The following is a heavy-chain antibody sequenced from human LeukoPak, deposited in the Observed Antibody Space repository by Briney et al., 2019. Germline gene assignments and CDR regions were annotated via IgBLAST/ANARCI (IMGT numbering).Heavy chain of an antibody. J-gene: IGHJ4*02. CDR2: SYGSDT. Sequence: GGSLRLSCVASGFTISSDARTWVRQAPGRGVEWVSASYGSDTDYADSVRGRFTISRDDSKNTLYLQMYGLRVEDTAVYYCSKRRRRETGPFESWGRGTLVTVSP. CDR3: SKRRRRETGPFES. CDR1: GFTISSDA. V-gene: IGHV3-23*05. D-gene: IGHD5-24*01.